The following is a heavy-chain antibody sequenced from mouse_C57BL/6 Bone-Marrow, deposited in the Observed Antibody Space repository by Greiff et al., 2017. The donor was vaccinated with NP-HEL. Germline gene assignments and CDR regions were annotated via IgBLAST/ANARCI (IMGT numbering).Heavy chain of an antibody. J-gene: IGHJ4*01. Sequence: EVQVVESGAELVRPGSSVKMSCKTSGYTFTSYGINWVKQRPGQGLEWIGYIYIGNGYTEYYEKFKGKATLTSDTSSSTAYMQLSSLTSEDSAIYVCARSNYAYAMDYWGQGTSVTVSS. V-gene: IGHV1-58*01. CDR3: ARSNYAYAMDY. CDR1: GYTFTSYG. D-gene: IGHD2-1*01. CDR2: IYIGNGYT.